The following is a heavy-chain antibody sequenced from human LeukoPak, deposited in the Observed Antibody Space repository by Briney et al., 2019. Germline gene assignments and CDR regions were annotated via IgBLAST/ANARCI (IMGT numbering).Heavy chain of an antibody. D-gene: IGHD2-2*01. CDR2: ISAYNGNT. CDR3: ARGSIVVPATKHAFDI. CDR1: GYTFTSYD. Sequence: ASVKVSCKASGYTFTSYDISWVRQAPGQGLEWMGWISAYNGNTNYAQKLQGRVTMTTDTSTSTAYMELRSLRSDDTAVYYCARGSIVVPATKHAFDIWGQGTMVTVSS. V-gene: IGHV1-18*01. J-gene: IGHJ3*02.